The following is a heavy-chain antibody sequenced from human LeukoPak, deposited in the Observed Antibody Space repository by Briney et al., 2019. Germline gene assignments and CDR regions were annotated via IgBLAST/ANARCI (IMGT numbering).Heavy chain of an antibody. J-gene: IGHJ4*02. Sequence: TSETLSLTCTVSGGSFGSHYWSWIRQPAGKGLEWIGRIYSTGSTNYNPSLKSRVTMSVDTSKNQSSLRLRSVTAADTAVYYCARQIASAGTAGFDFWGQGALVTVSS. V-gene: IGHV4-4*07. CDR2: IYSTGST. CDR1: GGSFGSHY. CDR3: ARQIASAGTAGFDF. D-gene: IGHD6-13*01.